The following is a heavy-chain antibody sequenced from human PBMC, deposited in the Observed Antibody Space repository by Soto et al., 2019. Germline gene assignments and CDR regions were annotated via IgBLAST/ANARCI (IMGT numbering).Heavy chain of an antibody. CDR1: GGSLGSYY. J-gene: IGHJ6*02. Sequence: SDNLSLTCTVSGGSLGSYYWSWIRQPPGKGLEWIGYVFYTGRANYNASLKSRVSISLDTSNYQFSLKLSSVTAADTAVYYCARDGDGRRTTNPSYDNGMDVWGPGTTVTVSS. CDR3: ARDGDGRRTTNPSYDNGMDV. V-gene: IGHV4-59*01. CDR2: VFYTGRA. D-gene: IGHD3-22*01.